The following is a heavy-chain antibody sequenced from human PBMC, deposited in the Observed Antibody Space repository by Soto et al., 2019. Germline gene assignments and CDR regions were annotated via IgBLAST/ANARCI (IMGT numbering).Heavy chain of an antibody. D-gene: IGHD4-17*01. J-gene: IGHJ3*02. CDR2: IYWDDDK. V-gene: IGHV2-5*02. Sequence: HITLKESGPTLVKPTQTLTLTCTFSGFSLSTSGVAVGWISPPPGKALEWLALIYWDDDKRYSPSLKSRLTINKDTPKTQVVLTMTNMDPVDTATYYCAHSGADYGAFDILGQGIMVIVFS. CDR3: AHSGADYGAFDI. CDR1: GFSLSTSGVA.